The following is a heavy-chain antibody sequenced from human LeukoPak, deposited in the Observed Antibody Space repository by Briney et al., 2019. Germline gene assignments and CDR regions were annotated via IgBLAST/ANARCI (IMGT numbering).Heavy chain of an antibody. J-gene: IGHJ4*02. CDR3: AREEYYYDSSGHDY. V-gene: IGHV3-7*01. CDR1: GFTFSSYW. D-gene: IGHD3-22*01. Sequence: GGSLRLSCAASGFTFSSYWMSWVRQAPVKGQEWVANIKQNGSEKYYVDSVKGRFTISRDNAKNSLYLQMNSLRAEDTAVYYCAREEYYYDSSGHDYWGQGTLVTVSS. CDR2: IKQNGSEK.